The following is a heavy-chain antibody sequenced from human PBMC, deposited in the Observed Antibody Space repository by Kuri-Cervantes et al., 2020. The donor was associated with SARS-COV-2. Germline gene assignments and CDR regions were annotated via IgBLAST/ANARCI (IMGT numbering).Heavy chain of an antibody. D-gene: IGHD1-14*01. CDR2: INPGGSYT. CDR3: VRDGDHRNFDY. V-gene: IGHV3-74*01. J-gene: IGHJ4*02. CDR1: GFTFSGHW. Sequence: ETLSLTCAASGFTFSGHWIHWVRQAPGKGLVWVSRINPGGSYTNNADPLKGRFTLSRDNAKNILFLQMNSLRAEDTAVYYGVRDGDHRNFDYWGQGTLVTVSS.